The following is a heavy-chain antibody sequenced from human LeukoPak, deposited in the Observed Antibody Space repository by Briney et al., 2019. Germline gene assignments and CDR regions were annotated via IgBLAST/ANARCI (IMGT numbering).Heavy chain of an antibody. CDR3: ARDANYGLYYYYYMDV. D-gene: IGHD4/OR15-4a*01. V-gene: IGHV3-21*01. CDR1: GFTFSSYS. CDR2: ISSSSSYI. J-gene: IGHJ6*03. Sequence: PGGSLRLSCAASGFTFSSYSMNWVRQAPGKGLEWVSSISSSSSYIYYADSVKGRFTISRDNAKNSLHLQMNSLRAEDTAVYYCARDANYGLYYYYYMDVWGKGTTVTISS.